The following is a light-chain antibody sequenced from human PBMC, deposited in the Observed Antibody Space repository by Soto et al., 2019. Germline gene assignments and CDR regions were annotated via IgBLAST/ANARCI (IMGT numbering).Light chain of an antibody. Sequence: SYELTQPPSVSVAPGETATITCGGNKVGTKSVHWYQQKSGQAPVLVIYYDDDRPSGIPERFSGTNSGNTATLTISRVEAGDEADYFCQVWDSSRDHPYVVFGGGTKVTVL. CDR1: KVGTKS. V-gene: IGLV3-21*04. CDR2: YDD. CDR3: QVWDSSRDHPYVV. J-gene: IGLJ2*01.